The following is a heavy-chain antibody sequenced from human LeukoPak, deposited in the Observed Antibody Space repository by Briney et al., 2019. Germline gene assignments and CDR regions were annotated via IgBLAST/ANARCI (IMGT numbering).Heavy chain of an antibody. J-gene: IGHJ4*02. Sequence: GRSLRLSCAASGFTFSSYAMHWVRQAPGKGLEWVAVISYDGSNKYYADSVKGRFTISRDNSKNTLYLQMNSLRAEDTAVYYCARDVHPMITFGFDYWGQGTLVTVSS. CDR3: ARDVHPMITFGFDY. V-gene: IGHV3-30-3*01. CDR1: GFTFSSYA. CDR2: ISYDGSNK. D-gene: IGHD3-16*01.